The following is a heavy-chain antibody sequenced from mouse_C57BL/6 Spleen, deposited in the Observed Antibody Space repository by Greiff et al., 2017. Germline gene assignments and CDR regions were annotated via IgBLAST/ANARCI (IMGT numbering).Heavy chain of an antibody. CDR3: ARGVGYDEGGAMDY. CDR2: IYPGSGST. D-gene: IGHD2-2*01. Sequence: VKLQQPGAELVKPGASVKMSCKASGYTFTSYWITWVKQRPGQGLEWIGDIYPGSGSTNYNEKFKSKATLTVDTSSSTAYMQLSSLTSEESAVYYCARGVGYDEGGAMDYWGQGTSVTVSS. CDR1: GYTFTSYW. J-gene: IGHJ4*01. V-gene: IGHV1-55*01.